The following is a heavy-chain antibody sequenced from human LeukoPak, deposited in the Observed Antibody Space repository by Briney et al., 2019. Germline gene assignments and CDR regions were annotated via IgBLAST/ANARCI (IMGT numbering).Heavy chain of an antibody. CDR3: ARGAPRSVPAQGEFDY. V-gene: IGHV4-34*01. CDR2: INHSGST. D-gene: IGHD2-2*01. J-gene: IGHJ4*02. CDR1: GGSFSGHY. Sequence: SETLSLTCAVYGGSFSGHYGSWIRQPPGKGLEWIGEINHSGSTNYNPSLKSRVTISVDTSKNQFSLQLSSVTAADTAVYYCARGAPRSVPAQGEFDYWGQGTLVTVSS.